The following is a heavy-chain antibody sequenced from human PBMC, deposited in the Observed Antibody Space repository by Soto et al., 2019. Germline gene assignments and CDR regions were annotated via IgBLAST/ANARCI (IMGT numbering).Heavy chain of an antibody. V-gene: IGHV1-18*01. CDR1: GYTFTSYG. D-gene: IGHD2-2*01. Sequence: ASVKVSCKASGYTFTSYGISWVRQAPGQGLEWMGWISAYNGNTNYAQKLQGRVTMTTDTSTSTAYMELRSLRSDDTAVYYCASRSSTQEPYYYGMDGWGQGTTVTVSS. CDR3: ASRSSTQEPYYYGMDG. CDR2: ISAYNGNT. J-gene: IGHJ6*02.